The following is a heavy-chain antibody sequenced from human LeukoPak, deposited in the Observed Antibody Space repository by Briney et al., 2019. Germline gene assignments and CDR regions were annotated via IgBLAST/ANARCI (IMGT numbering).Heavy chain of an antibody. CDR3: ARVRMGIVVVPAARRSNWFDP. V-gene: IGHV1-2*02. CDR2: INPNSGGT. Sequence: ASVKVSCKASGYTFTGYYMHWVRQAPGQGLEWMGWINPNSGGTNYAQKFQGRVTMTRDTSISTAYMELGRLRSDDTAVYYCARVRMGIVVVPAARRSNWFDPWGQGTLVTVSS. J-gene: IGHJ5*02. D-gene: IGHD2-2*03. CDR1: GYTFTGYY.